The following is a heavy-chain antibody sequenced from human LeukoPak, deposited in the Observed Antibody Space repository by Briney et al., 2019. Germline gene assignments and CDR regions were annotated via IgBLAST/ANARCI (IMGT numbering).Heavy chain of an antibody. Sequence: SVKVSCKASGGTFSSYAISWVRQAPGQGLEWMGGIIPIFGTANYAQKFQGRVTITADESTSTAYMELSSLRSEDTAVYYCARGGSYYYDSSGYYDTWGQGTLVTVSS. CDR3: ARGGSYYYDSSGYYDT. V-gene: IGHV1-69*01. CDR2: IIPIFGTA. J-gene: IGHJ5*02. D-gene: IGHD3-22*01. CDR1: GGTFSSYA.